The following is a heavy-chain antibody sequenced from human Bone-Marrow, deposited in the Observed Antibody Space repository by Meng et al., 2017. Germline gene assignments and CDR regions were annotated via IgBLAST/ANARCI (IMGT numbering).Heavy chain of an antibody. CDR2: ISSSSSYI. CDR1: GFTFSSYS. CDR3: ARESPYYDILTPKNWFDP. Sequence: GGPLRPSCAASGFTFSSYSMNWVRQAPGKGLEWVSSISSSSSYIYYADSVKGRFTTSRDNAKNSLYLQMNSLRAEDTAVNYCARESPYYDILTPKNWFDPWGQGTLVTVSS. J-gene: IGHJ5*02. V-gene: IGHV3-21*01. D-gene: IGHD3-9*01.